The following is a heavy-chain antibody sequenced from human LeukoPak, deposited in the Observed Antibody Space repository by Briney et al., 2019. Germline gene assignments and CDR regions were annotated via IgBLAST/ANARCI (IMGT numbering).Heavy chain of an antibody. CDR1: GYTFTSYD. J-gene: IGHJ5*02. D-gene: IGHD3-3*01. CDR3: ARGPRKNFWSGYSHWFDP. V-gene: IGHV1-8*01. CDR2: MNPNSGNT. Sequence: ASVKVSCKASGYTFTSYDFNWLRQATGQGLEWMGWMNPNSGNTDYAQKFQGRVTMTRNTSISTAYMELSSLRSEDTAVYYCARGPRKNFWSGYSHWFDPWGQGTLVTVSS.